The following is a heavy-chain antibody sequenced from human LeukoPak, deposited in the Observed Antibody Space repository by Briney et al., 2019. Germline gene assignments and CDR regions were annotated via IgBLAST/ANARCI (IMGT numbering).Heavy chain of an antibody. CDR2: INPSGGST. J-gene: IGHJ4*02. D-gene: IGHD1-7*01. CDR1: GYTFTSYY. Sequence: ASVKVSCKASGYTFTSYYMHWVRQAPGQGLEWMGIINPSGGSTSYAQKFQGRVTMTRDTSTSTVYLELSSLRSEDTAVFYCARDKARYNWNSPHYYFDYWGQGTLVTVSS. V-gene: IGHV1-46*01. CDR3: ARDKARYNWNSPHYYFDY.